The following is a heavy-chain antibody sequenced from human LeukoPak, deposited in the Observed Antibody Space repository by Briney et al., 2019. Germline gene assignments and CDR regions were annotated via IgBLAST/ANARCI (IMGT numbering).Heavy chain of an antibody. CDR2: VGATGGST. D-gene: IGHD4/OR15-4a*01. V-gene: IGHV3-23*01. Sequence: PGGSLRLSCAASGFSFNTNAMSWVRQAPGKGLEWVSAVGATGGSTYYSGSVKGRFTVSRDNSKSTLYLQMNSLKAADTASYSCVKERPKDNGAGGNVAFDLWGRGTLVIVSS. CDR3: VKERPKDNGAGGNVAFDL. J-gene: IGHJ2*01. CDR1: GFSFNTNA.